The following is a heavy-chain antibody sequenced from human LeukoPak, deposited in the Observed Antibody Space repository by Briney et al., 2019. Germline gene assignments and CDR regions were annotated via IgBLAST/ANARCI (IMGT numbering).Heavy chain of an antibody. J-gene: IGHJ3*02. CDR3: AKDIAYGEGGDAFDI. Sequence: GGSLRLSCAASGFTFDDYAMHWVRQAPGKGLEWVSGISWNSGSIGYADSVKGRFTISRDNAKNSLYLQMNSLRAEDTALYYCAKDIAYGEGGDAFDIWGQGTMVTVSS. CDR2: ISWNSGSI. V-gene: IGHV3-9*01. D-gene: IGHD4-17*01. CDR1: GFTFDDYA.